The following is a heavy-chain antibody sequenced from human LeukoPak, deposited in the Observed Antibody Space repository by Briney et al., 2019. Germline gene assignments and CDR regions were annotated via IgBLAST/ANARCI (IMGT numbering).Heavy chain of an antibody. V-gene: IGHV4-61*02. J-gene: IGHJ3*02. CDR1: GGSISSGSYY. Sequence: SETLSLTYTVSGGSISSGSYYWSWIRQPAGKGLEWIGRIYTSGSTNYNPSLKSRVTISVDTSKNQFSLKLSSVTAADTAVYYCARVWGNDAFDIWGQGTMVTVSS. D-gene: IGHD7-27*01. CDR3: ARVWGNDAFDI. CDR2: IYTSGST.